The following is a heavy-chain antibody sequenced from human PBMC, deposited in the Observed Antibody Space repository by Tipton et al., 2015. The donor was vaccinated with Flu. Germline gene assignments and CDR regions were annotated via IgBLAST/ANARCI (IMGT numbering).Heavy chain of an antibody. CDR3: ARVVLDFSGTEVLGWVDP. Sequence: TLSLTCTVSGGSISGYYWTWIRQPPGKGLEWIGYIYYSGSAIYNPSLKSRVTMSVDTSKNQFSLKLRSVTAADTAVYFCARVVLDFSGTEVLGWVDPWGQGSLVTVSS. J-gene: IGHJ5*02. CDR2: IYYSGSA. V-gene: IGHV4-59*12. D-gene: IGHD3/OR15-3a*01. CDR1: GGSISGYY.